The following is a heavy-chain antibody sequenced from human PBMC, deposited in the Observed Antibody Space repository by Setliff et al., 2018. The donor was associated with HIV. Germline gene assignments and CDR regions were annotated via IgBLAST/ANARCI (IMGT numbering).Heavy chain of an antibody. CDR3: AREVLRGGDDAFGL. Sequence: ESLKISCSASGFLFNRYSLNWVRQAPGRGPEWVASISNSSRYYWVKARYGDSVRGRFTISGDYAKNSVYLQMNSLRVEDSAVYYCAREVLRGGDDAFGLWGRGTVVTVSS. J-gene: IGHJ3*01. D-gene: IGHD3-10*01. CDR1: GFLFNRYS. CDR2: ISNSSRYY. V-gene: IGHV3-21*01.